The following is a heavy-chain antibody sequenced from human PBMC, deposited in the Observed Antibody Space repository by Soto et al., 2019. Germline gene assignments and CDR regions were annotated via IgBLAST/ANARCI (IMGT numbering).Heavy chain of an antibody. CDR3: ATVYCATASCYPPSDY. V-gene: IGHV3-15*01. Sequence: EVHLVESGGGLVKAGGSLRLSCAASGFTFSNAWMSWVRQAPGKGLEWIGRIKTNSDGGTVDYASPVKGRFTISRDDSYSMLSLDLNTLPTYDTGVYFWATVYCATASCYPPSDYRGKGTLVTVSS. J-gene: IGHJ4*02. CDR2: IKTNSDGGTV. D-gene: IGHD2-2*01. CDR1: GFTFSNAW.